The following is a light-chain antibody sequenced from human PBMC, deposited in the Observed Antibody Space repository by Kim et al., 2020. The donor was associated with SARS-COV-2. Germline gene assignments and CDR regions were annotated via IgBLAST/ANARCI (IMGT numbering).Light chain of an antibody. CDR3: LQHSTYPFT. V-gene: IGKV1-17*01. J-gene: IGKJ5*01. Sequence: ASVGDRVTITCRASQDIRNELGWYQQNPGRAPMRLNYGASSLQSGVPSRCSGSGSGTEFALTISRVQPEDFATYFCLQHSTYPFTFGQGTRLEIK. CDR2: GAS. CDR1: QDIRNE.